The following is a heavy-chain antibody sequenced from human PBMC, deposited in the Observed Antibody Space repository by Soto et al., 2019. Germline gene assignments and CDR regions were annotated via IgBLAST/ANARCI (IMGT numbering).Heavy chain of an antibody. J-gene: IGHJ4*02. Sequence: ASVXVSCKASGYTFTSYAMHWVRQAPGQRLEWMGWINAGNGNTKYSQKFQGRVTITRDTSASTAYMELSSLRSEDTAVYYCARAYYYDSSGYYYDYWGQGTLVTVSS. CDR2: INAGNGNT. D-gene: IGHD3-22*01. CDR3: ARAYYYDSSGYYYDY. V-gene: IGHV1-3*01. CDR1: GYTFTSYA.